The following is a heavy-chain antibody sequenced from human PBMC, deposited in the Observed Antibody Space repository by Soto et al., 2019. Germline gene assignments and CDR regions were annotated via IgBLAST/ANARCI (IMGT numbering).Heavy chain of an antibody. CDR3: VRGCVRHSCPYFLDV. CDR2: IKQDGNDK. J-gene: IGHJ6*04. CDR1: GFTFSTYW. V-gene: IGHV3-7*01. D-gene: IGHD2-2*01. Sequence: EVQLVESGGGLVQPGGSLRLSCVASGFTFSTYWMSWVRLAPGTGLEWVATIKQDGNDKYYVDSVKGRFAISRDNADNLMYLQMSGLRPDDTAVYYCVRGCVRHSCPYFLDVWGKGTTVSVCS.